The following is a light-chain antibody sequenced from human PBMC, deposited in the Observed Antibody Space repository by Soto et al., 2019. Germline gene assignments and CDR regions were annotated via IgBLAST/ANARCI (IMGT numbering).Light chain of an antibody. CDR1: SSDVGGYNY. Sequence: QSALTQPASVSGSPGQSITISCTGTSSDVGGYNYVSWYQQHPGKAPKLMIYDVSNRPSGVSNRFSGSKSGNTASLTISGLQAEDEADYYCSSYTSSTVVFGRGTKVTVL. CDR3: SSYTSSTVV. J-gene: IGLJ2*01. V-gene: IGLV2-14*01. CDR2: DVS.